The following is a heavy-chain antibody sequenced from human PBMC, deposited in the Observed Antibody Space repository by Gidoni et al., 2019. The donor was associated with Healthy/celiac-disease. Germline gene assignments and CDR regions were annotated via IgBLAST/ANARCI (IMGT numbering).Heavy chain of an antibody. Sequence: EVQMVESGGGLVQPGGSLRLSCAASGFTVSSHYMSWVRQAPGKGLEWVSVIYSGGSTYYADSVKGRFTISRHNSKNTLYLQMNSLRAEDTAVYYCARDRYDFWSGYYSVGMDVWGQGTTVTVSS. CDR1: GFTVSSHY. CDR3: ARDRYDFWSGYYSVGMDV. D-gene: IGHD3-3*01. CDR2: IYSGGST. J-gene: IGHJ6*02. V-gene: IGHV3-53*04.